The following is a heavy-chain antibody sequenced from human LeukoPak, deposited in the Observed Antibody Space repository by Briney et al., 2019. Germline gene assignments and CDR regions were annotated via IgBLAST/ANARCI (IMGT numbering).Heavy chain of an antibody. J-gene: IGHJ3*02. CDR1: GGSISSYC. Sequence: SETLSLTCTVSGGSISSYCWNWIRQPPGKGLEWIGYIYYTGSTKYSPSIKSRVTISVDTSKNQFSLKLSSVTAADTAVYYCARRVVVTATSNDAFDIWGQGTLVTVSS. V-gene: IGHV4-59*08. D-gene: IGHD2-21*02. CDR3: ARRVVVTATSNDAFDI. CDR2: IYYTGST.